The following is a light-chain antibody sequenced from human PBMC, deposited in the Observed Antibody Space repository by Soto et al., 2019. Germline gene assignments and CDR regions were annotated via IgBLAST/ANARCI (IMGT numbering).Light chain of an antibody. CDR1: QSVSSN. CDR3: QQYNNWPPIT. J-gene: IGKJ5*01. V-gene: IGKV3-15*01. CDR2: GAS. Sequence: EKVMTQSPATLSLSPGEKATLSCRASQSVSSNLAWYQQKPGQAPRLLIYGASTRATGIPARFSGSGSGTEFTLTISSLQSEDFAVYYCQQYNNWPPITFGQGTRLEIK.